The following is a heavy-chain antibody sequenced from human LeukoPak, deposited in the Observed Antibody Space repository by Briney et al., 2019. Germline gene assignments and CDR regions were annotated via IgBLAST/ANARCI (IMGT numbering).Heavy chain of an antibody. CDR1: KFTVSSNY. J-gene: IGHJ4*02. CDR2: IKSKTDGGTT. CDR3: TTDHVVPGYNVLDY. V-gene: IGHV3-15*01. D-gene: IGHD5-24*01. Sequence: PGGSLRLSCAGSKFTVSSNYMSWVRQAPGKGLEWVGRIKSKTDGGTTDYAAPVKGRFTISRDDSKNTLYLQMNSLKTEDTAVYYCTTDHVVPGYNVLDYWGQGTLVTVSS.